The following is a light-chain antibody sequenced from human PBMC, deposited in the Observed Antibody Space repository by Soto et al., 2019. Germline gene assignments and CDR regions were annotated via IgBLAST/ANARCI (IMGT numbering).Light chain of an antibody. CDR3: QHYNRYSEA. V-gene: IGKV1-5*03. CDR2: KAS. J-gene: IGKJ1*01. CDR1: QTISSW. Sequence: DIQMTQSPSTLSGSVGDRVTITCRASQTISSWLAWYQQKPGKAPKLLIYKASTLKSGVPSRFSGSGSETEFTLTLSSLQPDDFATYYCQHYNRYSEAFGQGTKVELK.